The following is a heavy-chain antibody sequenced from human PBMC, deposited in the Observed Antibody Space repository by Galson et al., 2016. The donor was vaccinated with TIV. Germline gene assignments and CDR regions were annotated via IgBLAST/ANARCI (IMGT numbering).Heavy chain of an antibody. D-gene: IGHD3-10*01. Sequence: PALVKPTQTLTLTCTFSEFSLSSSGVGVGWIRQPPGKALEWLALIYYNNEKRYSPSLNNRLTITRDTSKNQAVLTMTNMGAVDTGTYYCARYFYGSGSSSHFDYWGQGTLVTVSS. CDR3: ARYFYGSGSSSHFDY. J-gene: IGHJ4*02. CDR2: IYYNNEK. CDR1: EFSLSSSGVG. V-gene: IGHV2-5*01.